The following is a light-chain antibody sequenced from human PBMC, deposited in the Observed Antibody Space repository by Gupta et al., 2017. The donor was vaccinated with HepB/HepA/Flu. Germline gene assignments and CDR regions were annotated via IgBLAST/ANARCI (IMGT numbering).Light chain of an antibody. CDR3: SSYTSSSTLV. Sequence: QSALTQPASVSGSPGQSITISCTGTSSDVGDSNYVSWYQQHPGEAPKRIIYGVNNRPSGVSDRVSGSKSGNTASLTISGLQAEDEADYYCSSYTSSSTLVFGGGTKLTVL. V-gene: IGLV2-14*03. J-gene: IGLJ3*02. CDR2: GVN. CDR1: SSDVGDSNY.